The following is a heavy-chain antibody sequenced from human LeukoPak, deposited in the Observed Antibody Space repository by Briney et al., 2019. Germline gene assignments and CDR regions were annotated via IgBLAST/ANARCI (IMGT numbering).Heavy chain of an antibody. CDR1: RGSISSGGYY. CDR3: ERVRVRGVIITYGMDV. CDR2: INHSGST. J-gene: IGHJ6*02. D-gene: IGHD3-10*01. Sequence: SETLSLTCTVSRGSISSGGYYWSWIRQHPGKGLEWIGEINHSGSTNYNPSLKSRVTISVDTSKNQFSLKLSSVTAADTAVYYCERVRVRGVIITYGMDVWGQGTTVTVSS. V-gene: IGHV4-39*07.